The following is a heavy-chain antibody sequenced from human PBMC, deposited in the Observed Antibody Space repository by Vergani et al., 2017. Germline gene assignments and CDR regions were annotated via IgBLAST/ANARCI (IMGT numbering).Heavy chain of an antibody. D-gene: IGHD2-8*01. Sequence: QVQLEESGGGVVQPGRSRRLSCAGSGFNLSSHAMHWVRQAPGKGLEWVAFIWYDGSKEYYADSVKGRFTISRDNSKNTLYLQMNNLRAADTAVYYCARSGYCAHGVCYMTYYYYMDVWGKGTAVTVSS. J-gene: IGHJ6*03. CDR3: ARSGYCAHGVCYMTYYYYMDV. V-gene: IGHV3-33*01. CDR2: IWYDGSKE. CDR1: GFNLSSHA.